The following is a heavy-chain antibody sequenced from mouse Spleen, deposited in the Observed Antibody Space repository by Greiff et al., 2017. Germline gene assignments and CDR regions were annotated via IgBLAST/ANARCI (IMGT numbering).Heavy chain of an antibody. CDR3: ARERETYYFDY. V-gene: IGHV5-9-1*01. Sequence: EVKLVESGGGLVKPGGSLKLSCAASGFTFSSYAMSWVRQTPEKRLEWVATISSGGSYTYYPDSVKGRFTISRDNAKNTLYLQMSSLRSEDTAMYYCARERETYYFDYWGQGTTLTVSS. J-gene: IGHJ2*01. CDR2: ISSGGSYT. CDR1: GFTFSSYA.